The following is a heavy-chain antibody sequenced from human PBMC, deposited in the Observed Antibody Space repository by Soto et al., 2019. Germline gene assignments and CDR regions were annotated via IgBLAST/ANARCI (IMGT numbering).Heavy chain of an antibody. CDR1: GGSISSSSYY. CDR3: ARQIYESSGYYYAY. J-gene: IGHJ4*02. D-gene: IGHD3-22*01. CDR2: IYSLGNT. Sequence: QMQLQESGPGLVKPSETLSLTCTVSGGSISSSSYYWGWIRQPPGQGLEWLGTIYSLGNTYYNPSRKSRVTISVDKSKSQLFLKLSSVTAPDTAVYYCARQIYESSGYYYAYWGQGTLVTVSS. V-gene: IGHV4-39*01.